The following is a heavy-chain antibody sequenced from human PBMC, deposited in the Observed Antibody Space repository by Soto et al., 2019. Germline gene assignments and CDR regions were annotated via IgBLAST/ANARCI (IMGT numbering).Heavy chain of an antibody. CDR3: ARAFTPAYDRFGVVTPALDY. D-gene: IGHD3-3*01. CDR2: IYHSGST. Sequence: SETLSLTCAVSSGSISSSNWWSWVRQPPGKGLEWIGEIYHSGSTNYNPSLKSRVTISVDKSKNQFSLKLSSVTAADTAVYYCARAFTPAYDRFGVVTPALDYWGQETLVTVSS. V-gene: IGHV4-4*02. J-gene: IGHJ4*02. CDR1: SGSISSSNW.